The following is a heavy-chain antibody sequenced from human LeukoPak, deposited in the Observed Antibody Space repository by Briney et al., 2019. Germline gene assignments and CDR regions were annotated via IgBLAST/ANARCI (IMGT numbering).Heavy chain of an antibody. Sequence: LSLTCTVSGGSISSYYWSWVRQAPGKGLEWVAVISYDATNEYYTDSVKGRFTISRDNSRNTLYLQMNSLRAEDTVVYYCAKDQDVAAAGTWGSIDYWGQGTLVTVSS. CDR3: AKDQDVAAAGTWGSIDY. CDR2: ISYDATNE. CDR1: GGSISSYY. D-gene: IGHD6-13*01. V-gene: IGHV3-30*18. J-gene: IGHJ4*02.